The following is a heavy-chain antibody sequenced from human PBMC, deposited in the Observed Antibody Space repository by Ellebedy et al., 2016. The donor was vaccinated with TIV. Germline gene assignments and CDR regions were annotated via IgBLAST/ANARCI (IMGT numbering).Heavy chain of an antibody. CDR3: ARVRGGDAFDI. D-gene: IGHD3-16*01. J-gene: IGHJ3*02. Sequence: GESLKISCAASGFTVSSNYMSWVRQAPGKGLEWVSVIYSGGSTYYADSVKGRFTISRDNSKNTLYLQMNSLRAEDTAVYYCARVRGGDAFDIWGQGTMVTVSS. V-gene: IGHV3-66*01. CDR2: IYSGGST. CDR1: GFTVSSNY.